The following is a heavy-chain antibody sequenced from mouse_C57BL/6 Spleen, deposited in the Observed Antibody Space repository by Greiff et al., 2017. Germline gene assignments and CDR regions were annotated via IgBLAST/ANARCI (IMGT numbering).Heavy chain of an antibody. CDR2: IDPSDSYT. D-gene: IGHD3-2*02. J-gene: IGHJ2*01. Sequence: QVQLQQPGAELVMPGASVKLSCKASGYTFTSYWMHWVKQRPGQGLEWIGEIDPSDSYTTYNQKFKGKSTLTVDKSSSAAYMQLSSLTSEDSAVYCCTREGTAQAPFDYWGQGTTLTVSS. CDR3: TREGTAQAPFDY. V-gene: IGHV1-69*01. CDR1: GYTFTSYW.